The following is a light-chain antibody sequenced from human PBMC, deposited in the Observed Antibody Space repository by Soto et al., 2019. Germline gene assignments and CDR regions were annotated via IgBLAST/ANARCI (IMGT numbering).Light chain of an antibody. J-gene: IGLJ3*02. CDR1: SSNIGRNI. V-gene: IGLV1-44*01. Sequence: QSVLTHPPSASGTPGQRVTISCSGSSSNIGRNIVHWYQQLPGPAPKLLIYTNDQRPSGVPDRFSGSKSGTSASLAISGLQSEDEADYECAAWDDNGVGWVFGGRTKLTVL. CDR3: AAWDDNGVGWV. CDR2: TND.